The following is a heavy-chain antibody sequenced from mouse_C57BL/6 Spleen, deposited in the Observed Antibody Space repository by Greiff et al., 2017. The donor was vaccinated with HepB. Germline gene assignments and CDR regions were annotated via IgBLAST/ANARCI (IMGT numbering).Heavy chain of an antibody. CDR2: IDPSDSET. CDR1: GYTFTSYW. CDR3: ARWDQATDY. D-gene: IGHD3-2*02. V-gene: IGHV1-52*01. J-gene: IGHJ2*01. Sequence: QVQLKQPGAELVRPGSSVKLSCKASGYTFTSYWMHWVKQRPIQGLEWIGNIDPSDSETHYNQKFKDKATLTVDKSSSTAYMQLSSLTSEDSAVYYCARWDQATDYWGQGTTLTVSS.